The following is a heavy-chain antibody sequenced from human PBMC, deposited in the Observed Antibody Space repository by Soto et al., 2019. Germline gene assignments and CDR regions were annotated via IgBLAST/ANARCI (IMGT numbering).Heavy chain of an antibody. V-gene: IGHV1-18*01. J-gene: IGHJ4*02. Sequence: QVQLVQSGAEVKKPGASVKVSCKASGYTFTSYGISWVRQAPGQGLEWMGWISAYNCNTNYTQKLPGRVTITTNTSTSTAYMALRSLRSDDTALYYCARDSPPPREWGPATLVTVSS. CDR2: ISAYNCNT. CDR1: GYTFTSYG. CDR3: ARDSPPPRE.